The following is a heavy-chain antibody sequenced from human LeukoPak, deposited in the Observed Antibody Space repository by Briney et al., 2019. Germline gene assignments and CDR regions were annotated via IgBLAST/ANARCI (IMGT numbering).Heavy chain of an antibody. CDR2: ISSTGIYT. CDR1: GFTFSDYQ. Sequence: GGSLRLSCTASGFTFSDYQMSWIRQAPGKGLEWLSYISSTGIYTEYRDSVKGRFTISRDNAKKSLYLQMNSLRAEDTAVYYCARRPDYGFDYWGQGTLVTVSS. J-gene: IGHJ4*02. V-gene: IGHV3-11*03. CDR3: ARRPDYGFDY. D-gene: IGHD4-17*01.